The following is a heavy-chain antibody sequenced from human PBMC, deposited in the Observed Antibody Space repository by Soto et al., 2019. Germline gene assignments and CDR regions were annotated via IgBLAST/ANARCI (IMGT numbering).Heavy chain of an antibody. CDR2: IYQSGAT. V-gene: IGHV4-4*02. J-gene: IGHJ6*02. D-gene: IGHD2-8*02. CDR3: ARDAGASRYYGMDV. CDR1: GDSISSENW. Sequence: PSETLSLTCTVSGDSISSENWWTWVRQAPGKGLKWIGEIYQSGATHYTPSLKSRVRISLDKSKNQFSLKLHSVTAADTAVYYCARDAGASRYYGMDVWGQGTTVTVSS.